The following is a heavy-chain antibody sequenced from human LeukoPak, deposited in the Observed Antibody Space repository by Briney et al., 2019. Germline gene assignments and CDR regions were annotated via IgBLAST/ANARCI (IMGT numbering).Heavy chain of an antibody. Sequence: SVKVSCKASGGTFSSYAISWVRQAPGQGLEWMGGIIPIFGTANYAQKFQGRVTMTEDTSIDTAYMELSSLRSEDTALYYCTSLLADLQGYYFDYWGQGTLVTVSS. V-gene: IGHV1-69*06. CDR3: TSLLADLQGYYFDY. D-gene: IGHD6-19*01. CDR2: IIPIFGTA. CDR1: GGTFSSYA. J-gene: IGHJ4*02.